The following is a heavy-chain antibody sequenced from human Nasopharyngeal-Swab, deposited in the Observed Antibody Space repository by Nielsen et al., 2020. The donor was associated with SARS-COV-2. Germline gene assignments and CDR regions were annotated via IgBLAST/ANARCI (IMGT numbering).Heavy chain of an antibody. CDR1: GFTFSNAW. Sequence: GGSLRLSCAASGFTFSNAWMSWVRQAPGQGLEWVGRIKSKTDCGTTDYAAPVKGRFTTSRDDSKNTLYLQMNSLKTEDTAVYYCSVVTSMDVWGKGTTVTVSS. CDR2: IKSKTDCGTT. D-gene: IGHD2-21*02. CDR3: SVVTSMDV. J-gene: IGHJ6*03. V-gene: IGHV3-15*01.